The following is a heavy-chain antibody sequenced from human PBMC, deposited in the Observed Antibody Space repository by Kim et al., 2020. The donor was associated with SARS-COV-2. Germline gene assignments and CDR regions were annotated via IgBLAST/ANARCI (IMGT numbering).Heavy chain of an antibody. CDR3: AKAMDV. J-gene: IGHJ6*02. CDR2: LSNSGGST. Sequence: GGSLRLSCAASGFTFSTYVMIWVRQAPGKGLEWVSSLSNSGGSTSYADSVKGRFTISRDTSTNTLYLQMNSLRADDTAVYYFAKAMDVWGQGSTATVS. CDR1: GFTFSTYV. V-gene: IGHV3-23*01.